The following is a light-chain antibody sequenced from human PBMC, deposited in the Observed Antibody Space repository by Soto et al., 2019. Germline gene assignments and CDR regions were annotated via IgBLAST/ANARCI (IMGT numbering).Light chain of an antibody. Sequence: DIQMTQSPSSVSASVGDRVTITCRASQGIRSWLAWYQQKPGKAPKLLIYAASSLQSGVPSRFSGSGSGTDFTLTTSSLHPEDFATYYCQQANSFPITFGQGTRLEIK. CDR1: QGIRSW. J-gene: IGKJ5*01. CDR3: QQANSFPIT. CDR2: AAS. V-gene: IGKV1-12*01.